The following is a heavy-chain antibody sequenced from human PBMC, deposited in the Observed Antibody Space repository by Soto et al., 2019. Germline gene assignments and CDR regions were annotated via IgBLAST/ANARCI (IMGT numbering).Heavy chain of an antibody. CDR1: GYTLTELS. CDR3: ATDKDGYCSSTSCYRDAFDI. V-gene: IGHV1-24*01. J-gene: IGHJ3*02. D-gene: IGHD2-2*01. CDR2: FAPEDGET. Sequence: ASVKVSCKVSGYTLTELSMHWVRQAPGKGLEWMGGFAPEDGETIYAQKFQGRVTMTEDTSTDTAYMELSSLRSEDTAVYYCATDKDGYCSSTSCYRDAFDIWGQGTMVTVSS.